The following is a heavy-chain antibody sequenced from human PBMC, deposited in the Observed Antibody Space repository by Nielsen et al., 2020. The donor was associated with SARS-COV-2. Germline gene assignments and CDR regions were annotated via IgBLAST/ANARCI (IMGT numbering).Heavy chain of an antibody. CDR1: GGTFSSYA. D-gene: IGHD6-13*01. J-gene: IGHJ6*02. V-gene: IGHV1-8*02. Sequence: ASVKVSCKASGGTFSSYAISWVRQAPGQGLEWMGRISSWNGNTRSAQKFQGRVSMTRNTSISTAYMELSSLRSEDTAVYYCARFLELAAAGTVLYYYYYGMDVWGQGTTVTVSS. CDR2: ISSWNGNT. CDR3: ARFLELAAAGTVLYYYYYGMDV.